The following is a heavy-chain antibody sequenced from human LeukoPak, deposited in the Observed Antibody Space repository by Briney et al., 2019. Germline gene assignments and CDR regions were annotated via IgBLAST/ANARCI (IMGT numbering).Heavy chain of an antibody. CDR3: ARDRLRTGHGDYEY. D-gene: IGHD4-17*01. Sequence: GASVKVSCKASGYTFTGYYMHWVRQAPGQGLEWMGWINPNSGGTNYAQKFQGRVTMTRDTSISTAYMELSRLRSDDTAVYYCARDRLRTGHGDYEYWGQGTLVTVSS. CDR2: INPNSGGT. J-gene: IGHJ4*02. CDR1: GYTFTGYY. V-gene: IGHV1-2*02.